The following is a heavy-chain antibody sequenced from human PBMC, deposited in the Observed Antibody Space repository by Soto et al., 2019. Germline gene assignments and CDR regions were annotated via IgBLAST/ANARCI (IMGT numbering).Heavy chain of an antibody. CDR3: ARGGWRLIDY. Sequence: QVQLQESGPGLVKPSETLSLTCTVSGGSISNYYWSWIRQPPGKGLEWIAYIYYSGSTNYNPSLKSRLTISVDTSKNQLSLKLSSVTAADTAVYYCARGGWRLIDYWGQGTLVTVSS. D-gene: IGHD2-21*02. CDR2: IYYSGST. CDR1: GGSISNYY. V-gene: IGHV4-59*08. J-gene: IGHJ4*02.